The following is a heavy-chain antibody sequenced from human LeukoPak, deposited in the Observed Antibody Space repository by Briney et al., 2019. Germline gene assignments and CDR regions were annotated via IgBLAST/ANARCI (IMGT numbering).Heavy chain of an antibody. CDR1: GYSISNGYY. D-gene: IGHD3-10*01. CDR2: INHSGST. Sequence: SETLSLTCTVSGYSISNGYYWGWIRQPPGKGLEWIGEINHSGSTNYNPSLKSRVTISVDTSKNQFSLKLSSVTAADTAVYYCARRVSLWFGELNPTVYAFDIWGQGTMVTVSS. V-gene: IGHV4-38-2*02. CDR3: ARRVSLWFGELNPTVYAFDI. J-gene: IGHJ3*02.